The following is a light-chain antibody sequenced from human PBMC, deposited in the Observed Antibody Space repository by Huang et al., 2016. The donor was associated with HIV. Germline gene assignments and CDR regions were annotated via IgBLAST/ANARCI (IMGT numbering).Light chain of an antibody. V-gene: IGKV1-5*03. CDR2: KAS. CDR3: QQYNSYPLT. J-gene: IGKJ4*01. Sequence: DIQMTQSPSTLSASVGDRVTITCRASQSISSWLAWYQQKPGKAPKLLSYKASNLERGVPSSLSGSGAGTEFTLTISSLHPDDFATYYCQQYNSYPLTFGGGTKVQIK. CDR1: QSISSW.